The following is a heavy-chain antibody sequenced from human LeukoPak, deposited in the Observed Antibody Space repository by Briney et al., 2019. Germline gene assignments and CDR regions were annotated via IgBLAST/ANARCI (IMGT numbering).Heavy chain of an antibody. D-gene: IGHD2-21*02. CDR3: VKDWRHESNCGGDCLQY. J-gene: IGHJ4*02. Sequence: PGGSLRLSCVASGFTFSAYSMTWVRQAPGKGLDWVSSISVSGGGTYYADSVRGRFTISRDNSKNTLYLHMNSLRAEDTAVYYCVKDWRHESNCGGDCLQYWGQGTLVTVSS. CDR1: GFTFSAYS. V-gene: IGHV3-23*01. CDR2: ISVSGGGT.